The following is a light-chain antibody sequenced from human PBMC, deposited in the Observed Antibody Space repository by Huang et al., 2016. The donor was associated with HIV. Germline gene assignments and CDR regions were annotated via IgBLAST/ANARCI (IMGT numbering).Light chain of an antibody. CDR3: QHYYNPPYT. V-gene: IGKV4-1*01. J-gene: IGKJ2*01. Sequence: DIVMTQSPDSLAVSLGERATINCKSSQSVLYSSNNKNYLAWYQQKPGQPPKLLIFWASTRESGVPDRFSGSESGTDFTLTISSLQAEDVAVYYCQHYYNPPYTFGQGTKLEIK. CDR1: QSVLYSSNNKNY. CDR2: WAS.